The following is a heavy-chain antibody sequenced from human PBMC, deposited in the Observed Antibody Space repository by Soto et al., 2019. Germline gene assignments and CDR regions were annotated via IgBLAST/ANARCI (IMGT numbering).Heavy chain of an antibody. D-gene: IGHD7-27*01. CDR3: ARDPGALGYFDY. J-gene: IGHJ4*02. CDR2: ISYDGSNK. CDR1: GFTFSSYA. Sequence: PGGSLRLSCAASGFTFSSYAMHWVRQAPGKGLEWVAVISYDGSNKYYADSVKGRFTISRDNSKNTLYLRMNSLRAEDTAVYYCARDPGALGYFDYWGQGTLVTVSS. V-gene: IGHV3-30-3*01.